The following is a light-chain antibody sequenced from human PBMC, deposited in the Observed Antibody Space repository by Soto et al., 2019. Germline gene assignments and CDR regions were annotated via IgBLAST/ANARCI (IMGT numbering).Light chain of an antibody. J-gene: IGKJ1*01. V-gene: IGKV3-20*01. Sequence: EIVITQSPGNLSLSPGERATLSCRASQSVSSSYFAWYQQRFGQAPRLLIYGASSRATGIPDRFSGSGSGTDFTLTISRLEPEDFAVYYCQQYGSSSWTFGQGTKVDIK. CDR1: QSVSSSY. CDR3: QQYGSSSWT. CDR2: GAS.